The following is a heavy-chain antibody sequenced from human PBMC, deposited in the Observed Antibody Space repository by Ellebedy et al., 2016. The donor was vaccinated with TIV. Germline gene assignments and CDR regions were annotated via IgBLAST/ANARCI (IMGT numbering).Heavy chain of an antibody. CDR3: VGFGVFNL. V-gene: IGHV3-7*01. J-gene: IGHJ5*02. CDR2: IKTDGSET. D-gene: IGHD3-3*01. CDR1: GGPISDYY. Sequence: PSETLSLTCTVSGGPISDYYWSWVRQAPGKGLEWVAHIKTDGSETYYVDSVKGRFTISRENAKNALFLQMDGLRIDDSAVYYCVGFGVFNLWGQGAPVTVSS.